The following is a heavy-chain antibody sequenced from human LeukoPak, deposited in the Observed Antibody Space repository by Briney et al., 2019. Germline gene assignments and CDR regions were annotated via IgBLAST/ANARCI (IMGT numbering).Heavy chain of an antibody. D-gene: IGHD6-19*01. CDR1: GFTFSSYS. J-gene: IGHJ4*02. CDR2: ISSSSSTI. Sequence: SGGSLRLSCAASGFTFSSYSMNWVRQAPGKGLEWVSYISSSSSTIYYADSVKGRFTISRDNSKNTLYLQMNSLRAEDTAVYYCARAGPDSSGWYCDYWGQGTLVTVSS. CDR3: ARAGPDSSGWYCDY. V-gene: IGHV3-48*01.